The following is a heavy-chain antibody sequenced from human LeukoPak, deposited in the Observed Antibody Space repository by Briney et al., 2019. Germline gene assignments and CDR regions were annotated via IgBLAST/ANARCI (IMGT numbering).Heavy chain of an antibody. CDR3: ARHVSSGGTYAHFDY. Sequence: SETLSLTCTVSGGSISSYYWSWIRQPAGKGLEWIGRIYTSGSTNYNPSLKSRVTMSLDTSKNQVSLKVNSVTAADTAVYYCARHVSSGGTYAHFDYWGQGTLVTVSS. V-gene: IGHV4-4*07. CDR2: IYTSGST. J-gene: IGHJ4*02. CDR1: GGSISSYY. D-gene: IGHD1-26*01.